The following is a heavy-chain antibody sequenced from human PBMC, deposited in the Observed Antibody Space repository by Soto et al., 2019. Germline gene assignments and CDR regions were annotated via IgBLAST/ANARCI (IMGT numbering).Heavy chain of an antibody. V-gene: IGHV1-58*01. Sequence: SVKVSCKASGFTFTSSAVQWVRQARGQRLEWIGWIVVGSGNTNYAQKFQERVTITRDMSTSTAYMELSSLRSEDTAVYYCARPYCGANSCHNWFDPWGQGTLVTVSS. D-gene: IGHD2-21*01. CDR3: ARPYCGANSCHNWFDP. J-gene: IGHJ5*02. CDR1: GFTFTSSA. CDR2: IVVGSGNT.